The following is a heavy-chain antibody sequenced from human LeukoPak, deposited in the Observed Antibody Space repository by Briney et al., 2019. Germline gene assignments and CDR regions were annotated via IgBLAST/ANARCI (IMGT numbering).Heavy chain of an antibody. Sequence: SETLSLTCAVYGGSFSGYYWSWIRQHPGKGLEWIGEINHSGSTNYNPSLKSRVTISVDTSKNQFSLELNSVTAADTAVYYCARGGDWLFDYWGQGILVTVSS. V-gene: IGHV4-34*01. CDR3: ARGGDWLFDY. J-gene: IGHJ4*02. D-gene: IGHD2-21*02. CDR1: GGSFSGYY. CDR2: INHSGST.